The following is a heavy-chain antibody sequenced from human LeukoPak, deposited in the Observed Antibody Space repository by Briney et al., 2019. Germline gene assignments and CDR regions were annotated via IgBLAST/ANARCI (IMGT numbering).Heavy chain of an antibody. D-gene: IGHD3-9*01. J-gene: IGHJ4*02. CDR2: IYYSGSA. V-gene: IGHV4-31*03. CDR1: GGSISSGGYY. CDR3: ARVSQHYDILTGYYRLFDY. Sequence: PSETLSLTCTVSGGSISSGGYYWSWIRQHPGKGLEWIGYIYYSGSAYYNPSLKSRVTISVDTSKNQFSLKLSSVTAADTAAYYCARVSQHYDILTGYYRLFDYWGQGTLVTVSS.